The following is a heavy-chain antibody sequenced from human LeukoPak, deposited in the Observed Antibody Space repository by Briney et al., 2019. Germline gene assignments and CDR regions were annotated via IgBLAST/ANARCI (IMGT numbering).Heavy chain of an antibody. Sequence: SETLSLTCTVSGGSISGFYWSWIRQPPGKGPEWIGYIYYSGNTNYNPSLKSRVTISVDTSKNQFSLKLSSVTAADTAVYYCARGGPRRFDPWGQGTLVTVSS. CDR3: ARGGPRRFDP. CDR1: GGSISGFY. CDR2: IYYSGNT. J-gene: IGHJ5*02. V-gene: IGHV4-59*01.